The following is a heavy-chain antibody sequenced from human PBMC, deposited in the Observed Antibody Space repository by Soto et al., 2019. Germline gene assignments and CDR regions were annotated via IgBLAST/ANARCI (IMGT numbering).Heavy chain of an antibody. CDR1: GFTFSSYG. D-gene: IGHD2-21*02. J-gene: IGHJ6*02. Sequence: QVQLVESGGGVVQPGRSLRLSCAASGFTFSSYGMHWVRQAPGKGLERVAVIWYDGSNKYYADSVKGRFTISRDNSKNTLYLQMNSLSAEDTAVYYCARDIVVTAMYYYYGMDVWGQGTTVTVSS. CDR3: ARDIVVTAMYYYYGMDV. CDR2: IWYDGSNK. V-gene: IGHV3-33*01.